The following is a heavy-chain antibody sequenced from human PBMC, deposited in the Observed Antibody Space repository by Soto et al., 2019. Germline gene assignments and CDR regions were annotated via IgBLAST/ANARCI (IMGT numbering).Heavy chain of an antibody. CDR1: DCSISDSFDY. D-gene: IGHD6-19*01. CDR3: VGEYSSGWRPMDV. CDR2: IYYSGST. J-gene: IGHJ6*02. V-gene: IGHV4-39*07. Sequence: SETLCLTCPVADCSISDSFDYCICIRQPPGRGLEWIGRIYYSGSTHYNPSLKSRVTISVDTSKNQFSLKLSSVTAADTAVYYCVGEYSSGWRPMDVWGQGTTVTVSS.